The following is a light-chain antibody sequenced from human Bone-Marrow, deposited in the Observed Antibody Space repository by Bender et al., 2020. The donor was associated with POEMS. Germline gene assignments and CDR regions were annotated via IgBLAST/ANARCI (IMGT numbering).Light chain of an antibody. V-gene: IGLV2-11*01. CDR1: SSDVGGYNY. CDR3: CSYADNYTFI. Sequence: QSALTQPASVSGSPGQSITISCTGTSSDVGGYNYVSWYQQHPGKAPKLMIYDVTRRPSGVPDRFSGSKSGNTASLTISGLQAEDESVYYCCSYADNYTFIFGGGTILTVL. CDR2: DVT. J-gene: IGLJ2*01.